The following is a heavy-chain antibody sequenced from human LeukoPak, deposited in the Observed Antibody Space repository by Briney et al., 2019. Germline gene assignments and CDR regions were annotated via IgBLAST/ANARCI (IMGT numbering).Heavy chain of an antibody. D-gene: IGHD1-1*01. J-gene: IGHJ4*02. Sequence: GRSLRLSCAASVFTFCSYCMHWVRHAPCKGLEWVADIWCDGSNKYYADSVKGRFTISRDNSKNTLYLQMNSLRAEDTAVYYCARDYGGTFDYWGQGTLVTVSS. CDR1: VFTFCSYC. CDR3: ARDYGGTFDY. CDR2: IWCDGSNK. V-gene: IGHV3-33*01.